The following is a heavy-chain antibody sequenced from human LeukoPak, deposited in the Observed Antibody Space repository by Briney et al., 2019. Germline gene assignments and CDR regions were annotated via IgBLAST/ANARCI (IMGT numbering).Heavy chain of an antibody. V-gene: IGHV3-23*01. D-gene: IGHD5/OR15-5a*01. J-gene: IGHJ4*02. CDR2: ISGSGGST. Sequence: GGSLRLSCAASGFTFSSYAMSWVRQAPGKGLEWVSSISGSGGSTYYADSVKGRFTISRDNSKNTLFLQMDSLRAEDTAVYYCARDRSTTHFDYWGQGTLVTVSS. CDR3: ARDRSTTHFDY. CDR1: GFTFSSYA.